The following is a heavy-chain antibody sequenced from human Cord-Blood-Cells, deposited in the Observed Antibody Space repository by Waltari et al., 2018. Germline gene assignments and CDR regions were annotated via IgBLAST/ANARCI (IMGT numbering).Heavy chain of an antibody. CDR1: GGSISSSSYY. J-gene: IGHJ3*02. D-gene: IGHD3-22*01. V-gene: IGHV4-39*01. CDR3: ARPLDYYDSSGIYAFDI. Sequence: QLQLQESGPGLVKPSETLSLTCTVSGGSISSSSYYWGWIRQPPGKGLEWIGSIYYSGSTYYNPSLKSRVTISVDTSKNQFSLKLRSVTAADTAVYYCARPLDYYDSSGIYAFDIWGQGTMVTVSS. CDR2: IYYSGST.